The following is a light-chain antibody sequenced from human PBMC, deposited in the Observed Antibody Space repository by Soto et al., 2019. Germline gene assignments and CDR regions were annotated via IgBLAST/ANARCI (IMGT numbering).Light chain of an antibody. CDR3: ASYTSSSTLYV. CDR2: DVR. CDR1: SSEVGGYNY. J-gene: IGLJ1*01. Sequence: QSALTQPASVSGSPGQSITISCTGTSSEVGGYNYVSWYQQHPGKAPKLMIYDVRTRASGASNRFSGSKSGNTASLTISGPQAEDEADYYCASYTSSSTLYVFGTGTKLTVL. V-gene: IGLV2-14*01.